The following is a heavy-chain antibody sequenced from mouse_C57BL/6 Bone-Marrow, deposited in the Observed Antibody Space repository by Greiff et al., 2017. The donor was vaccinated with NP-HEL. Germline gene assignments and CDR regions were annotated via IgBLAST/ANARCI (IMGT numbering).Heavy chain of an antibody. CDR2: IWGDGST. CDR1: GFSLTSYG. Sequence: VHLVESGPGLVAPSQSLSITCTVSGFSLTSYGVSWVRQPPGKGLEWLGVIWGDGSTNYHSALISRLSISKDNSKSQVFLKRNSLQTDDTATYYCAKGGTGLRQNAMDYWGQGTSVTVSS. V-gene: IGHV2-3*01. CDR3: AKGGTGLRQNAMDY. D-gene: IGHD2-2*01. J-gene: IGHJ4*01.